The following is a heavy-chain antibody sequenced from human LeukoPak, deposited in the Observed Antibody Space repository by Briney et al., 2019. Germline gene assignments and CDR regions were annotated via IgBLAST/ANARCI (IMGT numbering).Heavy chain of an antibody. Sequence: GGSLRLSCAASGFTFSSYWMSWVRQAPGKGLEWVANIKQDGSEKYYVDSVKGRFTISRDNAKNSLYLQMNSLRAEDTAVYYCAKGGPYSSSWFTFDYWGQGTLVTVSS. J-gene: IGHJ4*02. V-gene: IGHV3-7*03. CDR2: IKQDGSEK. CDR1: GFTFSSYW. D-gene: IGHD6-13*01. CDR3: AKGGPYSSSWFTFDY.